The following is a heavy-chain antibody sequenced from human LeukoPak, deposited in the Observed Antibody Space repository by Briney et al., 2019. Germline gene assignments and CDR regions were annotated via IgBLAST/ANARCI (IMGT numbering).Heavy chain of an antibody. CDR2: IHTSGST. Sequence: SETLSLTCTVSGDSISSYHWSWIRQPAGKGLEWIGRIHTSGSTNYNPSLKSRVTMSVDMSMPQFSLKLKSVTAADTAVYYCARDGDGYNPNYYYYYMDVWGKGTTVTVS. CDR1: GDSISSYH. CDR3: ARDGDGYNPNYYYYYMDV. V-gene: IGHV4-4*07. J-gene: IGHJ6*03. D-gene: IGHD5-24*01.